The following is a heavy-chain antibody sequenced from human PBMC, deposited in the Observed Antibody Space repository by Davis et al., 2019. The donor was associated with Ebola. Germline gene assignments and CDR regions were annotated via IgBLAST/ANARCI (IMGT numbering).Heavy chain of an antibody. CDR1: GFTFSDYY. Sequence: PGGSLRLSCAASGFTFSDYYMSWIRQAPGKGLEWVANIKQDGSEKYYVDSVKGRFTISRDNAKNSLYLQMNSLRAEDTAVYYCARDQYDILTGYHDYWGQGTLVTVSS. J-gene: IGHJ4*02. V-gene: IGHV3-7*01. CDR3: ARDQYDILTGYHDY. CDR2: IKQDGSEK. D-gene: IGHD3-9*01.